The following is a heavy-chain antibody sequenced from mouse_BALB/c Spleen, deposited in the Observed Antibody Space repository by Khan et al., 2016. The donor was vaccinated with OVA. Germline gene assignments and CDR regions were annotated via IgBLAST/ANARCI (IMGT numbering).Heavy chain of an antibody. CDR1: GYTFTSYV. D-gene: IGHD2-14*01. J-gene: IGHJ2*01. Sequence: VRLQQSGPELVKPGASVKMSCEASGYTFTSYVIHWVKQKPGQGLEWIGYIYPFNDDTKYNEKFKGKATLTSDTSSSTAYMELRSLTSDYSAVSYCAKHSRYDVYFDYWCQGTTLTFSS. CDR2: IYPFNDDT. CDR3: AKHSRYDVYFDY. V-gene: IGHV1S136*01.